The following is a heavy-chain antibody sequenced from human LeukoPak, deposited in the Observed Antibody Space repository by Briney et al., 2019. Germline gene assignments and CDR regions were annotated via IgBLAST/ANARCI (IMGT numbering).Heavy chain of an antibody. J-gene: IGHJ6*03. CDR2: IYSGGST. Sequence: TGGSLRLSCAASGFTFSSYAMSWIRQAPGKGLEWVSVIYSGGSTYYADSVKGRFTISRDNSKNTLYLQMNSLRAEDTAVYYCARVQSGYLYYCYYYMDVWGKGTTVTVSS. V-gene: IGHV3-53*01. D-gene: IGHD3-3*01. CDR1: GFTFSSYA. CDR3: ARVQSGYLYYCYYYMDV.